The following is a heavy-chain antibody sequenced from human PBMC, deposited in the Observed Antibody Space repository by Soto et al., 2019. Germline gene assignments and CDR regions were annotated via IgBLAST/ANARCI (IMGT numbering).Heavy chain of an antibody. V-gene: IGHV1-69*12. CDR3: ARDRLYGDYGPQPFDY. D-gene: IGHD4-17*01. CDR2: IIPIFGTA. CDR1: GGTFSSYA. J-gene: IGHJ4*02. Sequence: QVQLVQSGAEVKKPGSSVKVSCKASGGTFSSYAISWVRQAPGQGLEWMGGIIPIFGTANYAQKFQGRVTITADESTSTAYMELSSLRSEDTAVYYCARDRLYGDYGPQPFDYWGQGTLVTVFS.